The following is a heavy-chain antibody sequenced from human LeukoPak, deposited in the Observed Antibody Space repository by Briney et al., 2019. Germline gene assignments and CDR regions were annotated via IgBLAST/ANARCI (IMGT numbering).Heavy chain of an antibody. CDR2: ISAYNGNT. CDR3: ARVLAAAAIEGWFDP. Sequence: GASVKVSCKASGYTFTSYGISWVRQAPGQGLEWMGWISAYNGNTNYAQKLQGRVTVTTDTSTSTAYMELRSLRSDDTAVYYCARVLAAAAIEGWFDPWGQGTLVTVSS. J-gene: IGHJ5*02. D-gene: IGHD2-21*01. V-gene: IGHV1-18*01. CDR1: GYTFTSYG.